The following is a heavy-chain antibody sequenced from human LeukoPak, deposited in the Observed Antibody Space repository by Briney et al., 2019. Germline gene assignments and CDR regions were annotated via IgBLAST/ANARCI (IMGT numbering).Heavy chain of an antibody. Sequence: ASVKVSCKASGGTFSSHAISWVRQAPGQGLEWMGGIIPIFGTANYAQKFQGRVTITADESTSTAYMELSSLRSEDTAVYYCARDKEGSSWISDYYGMDVWGQGTTVTVSS. J-gene: IGHJ6*02. CDR1: GGTFSSHA. CDR2: IIPIFGTA. D-gene: IGHD6-13*01. CDR3: ARDKEGSSWISDYYGMDV. V-gene: IGHV1-69*13.